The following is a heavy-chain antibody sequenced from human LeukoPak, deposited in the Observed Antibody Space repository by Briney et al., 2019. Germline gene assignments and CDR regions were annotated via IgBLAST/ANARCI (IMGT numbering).Heavy chain of an antibody. V-gene: IGHV4-34*01. D-gene: IGHD2-2*01. CDR1: GGSFSVNY. CDR2: INDSGST. Sequence: TSETLSLTCTVYGGSFSVNYSSWIRHPPGKGMEWIGEINDSGSTNYKPSLKSRVTISVDTSKNQFSLKLSTVTAEDTAVYYCARGGCHTGSFGYWGQGTLVTVSS. CDR3: ARGGCHTGSFGY. J-gene: IGHJ4*02.